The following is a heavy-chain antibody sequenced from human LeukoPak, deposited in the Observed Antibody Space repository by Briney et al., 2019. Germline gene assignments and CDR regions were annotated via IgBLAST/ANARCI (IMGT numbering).Heavy chain of an antibody. D-gene: IGHD6-13*01. J-gene: IGHJ6*02. V-gene: IGHV1-24*01. Sequence: ASVKVSCKVSGYTLTELSMHWVRQAPGKGLEWMGGFDPEDGETIYAQKFQGRVTMTEDTSTDTAYMELRSLRSEDTAVYYCATVAGYSSSWYRGQYYYGMDVWGQGTTVTVSS. CDR2: FDPEDGET. CDR1: GYTLTELS. CDR3: ATVAGYSSSWYRGQYYYGMDV.